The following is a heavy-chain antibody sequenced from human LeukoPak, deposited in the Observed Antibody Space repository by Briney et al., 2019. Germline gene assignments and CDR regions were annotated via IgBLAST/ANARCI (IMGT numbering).Heavy chain of an antibody. Sequence: PGSSETLLCAASSFTLRQYGMHWLPRAPDRGGEWVADIWNGGNNKYYAVSVEGRFTISRDNSQNPVDLHMNRLRAEDTAVYYCAKDAQSGFNYSNSLEYWGQGTLVTVSS. V-gene: IGHV3-33*06. CDR3: AKDAQSGFNYSNSLEY. D-gene: IGHD4-11*01. J-gene: IGHJ4*02. CDR2: IWNGGNNK. CDR1: SFTLRQYG.